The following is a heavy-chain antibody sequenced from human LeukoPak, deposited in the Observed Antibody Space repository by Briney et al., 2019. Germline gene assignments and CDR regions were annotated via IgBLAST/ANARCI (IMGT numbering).Heavy chain of an antibody. CDR1: GGSISSGSDY. V-gene: IGHV4-39*07. CDR3: VRDRDRGNWFDP. D-gene: IGHD3-10*01. Sequence: SETLSLTCTVSGGSISSGSDYWGWIRQPPGKGLEWIGTIYYSGNTYYNPSLRSRVTMSVDTSKNQFSLTLSSVTAADTAVYYCVRDRDRGNWFDPWGQGTLVTVSS. J-gene: IGHJ5*02. CDR2: IYYSGNT.